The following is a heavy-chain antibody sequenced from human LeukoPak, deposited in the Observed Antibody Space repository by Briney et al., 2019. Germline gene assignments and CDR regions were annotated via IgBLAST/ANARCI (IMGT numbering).Heavy chain of an antibody. J-gene: IGHJ5*02. CDR1: GLTFSSYW. CDR2: IKGVGSEK. CDR3: ARDEYRSRWLHP. Sequence: GGPLTLPCAPSGLTFSSYWMRWLRLAPPKGGEGVANIKGVGSEKWYADSVKGRFTISRDNAQNSVHLRMNSLRAEGTAVYNCARDEYRSRWLHPWGQGTLVSVTS. V-gene: IGHV3-7*01. D-gene: IGHD5-24*01.